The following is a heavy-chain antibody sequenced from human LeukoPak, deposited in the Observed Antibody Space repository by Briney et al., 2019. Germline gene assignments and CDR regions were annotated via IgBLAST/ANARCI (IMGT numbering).Heavy chain of an antibody. Sequence: ASVKVSCKASGYTFTNYGISWVRQAPGRGLEWMGWISAYNGNTNYAQKLQGRVTMTTDTSTSTAYMELRSLRSDDTVVYYCARAGQWLVTDWFDPWGQGTLVTVSS. J-gene: IGHJ5*02. D-gene: IGHD6-19*01. V-gene: IGHV1-18*01. CDR3: ARAGQWLVTDWFDP. CDR2: ISAYNGNT. CDR1: GYTFTNYG.